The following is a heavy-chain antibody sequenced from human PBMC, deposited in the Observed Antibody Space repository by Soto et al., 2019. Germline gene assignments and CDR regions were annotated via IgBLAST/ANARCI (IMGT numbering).Heavy chain of an antibody. CDR3: TTDLSWRYCSGGSCSTGVVWFDP. Sequence: GGSLRLSCAASGFTFSNAWMNWVRQAPGKGLEWVGRIKSKTDGGTTDYAAPVKGRFTISRDDSKNTLYLQMNSLKTEDTAVYYCTTDLSWRYCSGGSCSTGVVWFDPWGQGTLVTVSS. D-gene: IGHD2-15*01. CDR2: IKSKTDGGTT. J-gene: IGHJ5*02. CDR1: GFTFSNAW. V-gene: IGHV3-15*07.